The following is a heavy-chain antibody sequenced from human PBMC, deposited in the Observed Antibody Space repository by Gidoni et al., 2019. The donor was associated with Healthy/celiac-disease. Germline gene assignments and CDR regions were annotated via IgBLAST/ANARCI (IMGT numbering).Heavy chain of an antibody. J-gene: IGHJ6*02. Sequence: QVQLQESGPGLVKPSETLSLTCTVSGGSISSYYWCWIRQPPGKGLELIGYIYYSGRTNHNPSLQRRVTISVDTSKNQFSLKLSSVTAADPAVYYCARASFYYYGMDVWGQGTTVTVSS. V-gene: IGHV4-59*13. CDR2: IYYSGRT. CDR1: GGSISSYY. CDR3: ARASFYYYGMDV. D-gene: IGHD6-6*01.